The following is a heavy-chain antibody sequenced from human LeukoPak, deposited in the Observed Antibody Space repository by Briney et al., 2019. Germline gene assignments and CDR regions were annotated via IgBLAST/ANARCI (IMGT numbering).Heavy chain of an antibody. CDR3: ARGTWDSGWFSPYYFDY. CDR2: INPNSGGT. J-gene: IGHJ4*02. V-gene: IGHV1-2*02. Sequence: ASVKVSCKASGYTFTGYYMHWVRQAPGQGLEWMGWINPNSGGTNYAQKFQGRVTMTRDTSISTAYMELSSPRSEDTAVYYCARGTWDSGWFSPYYFDYWGQGTLVTVSS. D-gene: IGHD6-19*01. CDR1: GYTFTGYY.